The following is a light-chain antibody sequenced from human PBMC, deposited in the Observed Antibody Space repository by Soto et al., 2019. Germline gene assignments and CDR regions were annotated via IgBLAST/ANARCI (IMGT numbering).Light chain of an antibody. Sequence: QYVLTQPPSVSGAPGQTVSISCTGSSSNLGTGYDVHWYQQFPGRAPKLLIYADNKRPSGVPDRISGSKSGTSASLAMAGLQAEDEANYYCQSYDVSLSAWVFGGGTKLTVL. CDR2: ADN. V-gene: IGLV1-40*01. J-gene: IGLJ3*02. CDR3: QSYDVSLSAWV. CDR1: SSNLGTGYD.